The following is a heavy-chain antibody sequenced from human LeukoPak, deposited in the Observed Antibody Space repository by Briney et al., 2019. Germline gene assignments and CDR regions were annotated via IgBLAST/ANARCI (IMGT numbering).Heavy chain of an antibody. V-gene: IGHV1-18*01. D-gene: IGHD3-3*01. Sequence: ASVKVSCKASGYTFTNYGISWVRQAPGQGLEWMGWISAYNGNTNYAQKLQGRVTMTRDTSTSTAYMDLRSLRSDDTAVYYCARGLGIYGVVMTTPFDYWGQGTLVTVSS. CDR3: ARGLGIYGVVMTTPFDY. J-gene: IGHJ4*02. CDR1: GYTFTNYG. CDR2: ISAYNGNT.